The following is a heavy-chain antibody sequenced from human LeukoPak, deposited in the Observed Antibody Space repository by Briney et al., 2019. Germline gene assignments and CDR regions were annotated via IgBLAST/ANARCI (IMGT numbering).Heavy chain of an antibody. CDR1: GYSFASYW. J-gene: IGHJ3*02. CDR2: IYPGDSDT. V-gene: IGHV5-51*01. CDR3: ARDHSWYRGRDAFDI. Sequence: GESLKISCEGSGYSFASYWIGWVRQMPGKGLEWMGTIYPGDSDTRYSPSFQGQVTISADKSIATAYLQWSSLKASDTAMYYCARDHSWYRGRDAFDIWGQGTMVIVSS. D-gene: IGHD6-13*01.